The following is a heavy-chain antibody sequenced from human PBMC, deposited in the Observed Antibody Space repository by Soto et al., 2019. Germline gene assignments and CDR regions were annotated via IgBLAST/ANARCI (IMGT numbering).Heavy chain of an antibody. CDR1: GYNLMTYG. J-gene: IGHJ4*02. D-gene: IGHD1-1*01. CDR2: ISAYNGTR. Sequence: QVQLVQSGAEVKKPGASVKVSCKASGYNLMTYGINWVRQAPGQGLEWVAWISAYNGTRYSAQNFQGRVTMTTDAHTRTAYMELRSLRSDDTAIYFCARGTYKDFWSQGTLVTVSS. CDR3: ARGTYKDF. V-gene: IGHV1-18*01.